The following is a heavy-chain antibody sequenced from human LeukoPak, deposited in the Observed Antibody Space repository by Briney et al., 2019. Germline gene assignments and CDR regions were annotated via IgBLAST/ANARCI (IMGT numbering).Heavy chain of an antibody. D-gene: IGHD6-6*01. V-gene: IGHV4-59*08. CDR3: ARHRAYSSSSPFDY. Sequence: PSETLSLTCTVSSGSISSIYWSWIRQPPGKGLEWIGYIYYTGSNNYNPSLKSRVTILVGTSKNPFSLRLSTVNAADTAVYYCARHRAYSSSSPFDYWGQGTLVTVSS. CDR1: SGSISSIY. CDR2: IYYTGSN. J-gene: IGHJ4*02.